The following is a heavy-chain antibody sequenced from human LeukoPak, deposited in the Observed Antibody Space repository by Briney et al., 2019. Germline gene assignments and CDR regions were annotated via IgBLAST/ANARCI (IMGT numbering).Heavy chain of an antibody. V-gene: IGHV3-21*01. J-gene: IGHJ6*03. CDR2: ISSSSSYI. D-gene: IGHD2-15*01. CDR1: GFTFSSYS. CDR3: ARDGYCSGGSCYSGLYYYYYYMDV. Sequence: GGSLRLSCAASGFTFSSYSMNWVRQAPGKGVEWVSSISSSSSYIYYADSVKGRFTISRDNAKNSLYLQMNSLRAEDTAVYYCARDGYCSGGSCYSGLYYYYYYMDVWGKGTTVTVSS.